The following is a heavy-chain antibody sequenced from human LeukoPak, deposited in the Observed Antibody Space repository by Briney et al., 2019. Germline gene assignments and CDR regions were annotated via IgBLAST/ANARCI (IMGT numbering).Heavy chain of an antibody. CDR3: ASGGMGATRY. CDR2: ISSSSSYI. Sequence: GGSLRLSCAASGFTFSSYSMNWVRQAPGRGLEWVSSISSSSSYIYYADSVKGRFTISRDNAKNTLYLQMNSLRAEDTAVYYCASGGMGATRYWGQGTLVTVSS. V-gene: IGHV3-21*01. J-gene: IGHJ4*02. D-gene: IGHD1-26*01. CDR1: GFTFSSYS.